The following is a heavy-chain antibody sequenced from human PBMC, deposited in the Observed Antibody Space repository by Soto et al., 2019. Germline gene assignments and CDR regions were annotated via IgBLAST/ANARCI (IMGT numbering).Heavy chain of an antibody. Sequence: PGGSLRLSCAASGSAFSLTSYAMHWVRQAPGKGLDWVAVISYDGTNKYYADSVKGRFTISRDNSKNTVYLQMNSLRTEDTAVYHCARGTPNWNYPPWGQGTLVTVSS. CDR1: GSAFSLTSYA. CDR3: ARGTPNWNYPP. V-gene: IGHV3-30-3*01. J-gene: IGHJ5*02. D-gene: IGHD1-7*01. CDR2: ISYDGTNK.